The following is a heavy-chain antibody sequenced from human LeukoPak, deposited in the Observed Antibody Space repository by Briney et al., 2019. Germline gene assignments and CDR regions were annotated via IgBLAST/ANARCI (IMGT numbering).Heavy chain of an antibody. D-gene: IGHD3-3*01. V-gene: IGHV4-59*01. CDR1: GGSISSYY. CDR2: IYYSGST. CDR3: ARSEPGGDFWSGYSCYFDY. Sequence: PSETLSLTCTVSGGSISSYYWSWIRQPPGKGLEWIGYIYYSGSTNYNPSLKSRVTISVDTSKNQFSLKLSSVTAADTAVYYCARSEPGGDFWSGYSCYFDYWAREPWSPSPQ. J-gene: IGHJ4*02.